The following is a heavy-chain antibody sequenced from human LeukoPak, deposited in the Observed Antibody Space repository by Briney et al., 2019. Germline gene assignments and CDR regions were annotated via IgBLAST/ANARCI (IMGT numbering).Heavy chain of an antibody. CDR2: ISYDGSNK. CDR1: GFTFSSYA. V-gene: IGHV3-30-3*01. D-gene: IGHD6-13*01. J-gene: IGHJ5*02. CDR3: ARAIAAADYNWFDP. Sequence: PGRSLRLSCAASGFTFSSYAMHWVRQAPGKGLEWVAVISYDGSNKYYADSVKGRFTISRDNSKNTLYLQMNSLRAEDAAVYYCARAIAAADYNWFDPWGQGTLVTVSS.